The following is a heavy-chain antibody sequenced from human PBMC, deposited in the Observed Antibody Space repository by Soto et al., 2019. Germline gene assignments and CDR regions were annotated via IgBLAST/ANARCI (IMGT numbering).Heavy chain of an antibody. J-gene: IGHJ6*02. CDR3: AAGVVVPAAYYYYYGMDV. CDR2: IVVGSGNT. D-gene: IGHD2-2*01. Sequence: SVKVSCKASGFTFTSSAVQWVRQARGQRLEWIGWIVVGSGNTNYAQKFQERVTITRDMSTSTAYMELSSLRSEDTAVYYCAAGVVVPAAYYYYYGMDVWGQGTTVTVSS. CDR1: GFTFTSSA. V-gene: IGHV1-58*01.